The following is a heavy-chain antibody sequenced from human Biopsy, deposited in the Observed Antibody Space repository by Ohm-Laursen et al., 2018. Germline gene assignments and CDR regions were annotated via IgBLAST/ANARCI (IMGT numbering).Heavy chain of an antibody. Sequence: GTLSLTCTVTGGSISRSSYYWDWIRQPPGKGLEWIGSIYYSGSTHYNPSLKSRVTISADRSKNQFSLKLTSVTAADTAMYYCARDRFDLLTPNWFDPWGQGTLVTVSS. CDR3: ARDRFDLLTPNWFDP. CDR2: IYYSGST. V-gene: IGHV4-39*02. J-gene: IGHJ5*02. CDR1: GGSISRSSYY. D-gene: IGHD3-9*01.